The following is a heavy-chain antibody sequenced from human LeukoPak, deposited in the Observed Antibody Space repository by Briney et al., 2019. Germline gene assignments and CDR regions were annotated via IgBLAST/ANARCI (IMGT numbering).Heavy chain of an antibody. D-gene: IGHD5-12*01. V-gene: IGHV5-51*01. CDR1: GYSFTTYW. CDR3: ARLDHRGYGPIDY. CDR2: IDPADSTA. Sequence: GESLKISCKASGYSFTTYWIGWVRQMPGKGLEWMGIIDPADSTAHYSPSFQGQVTISVDKSISTAYLQWSSLKASDTAMYYCARLDHRGYGPIDYWGQGTLVTVSS. J-gene: IGHJ4*02.